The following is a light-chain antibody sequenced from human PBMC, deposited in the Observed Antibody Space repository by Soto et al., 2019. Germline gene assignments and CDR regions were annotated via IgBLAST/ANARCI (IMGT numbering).Light chain of an antibody. CDR1: SSDVGGYNY. J-gene: IGLJ1*01. V-gene: IGLV2-8*01. CDR3: TSYAGSNNYV. CDR2: EVS. Sequence: QSALTQPPAASGSPGQSVTISCTGTSSDVGGYNYVSWYQQHPGKAPKLMIYEVSKRPSGVPDRFSGSKSGNAASLTGSGLQAEDEADYYCTSYAGSNNYVFGPGTKLTVL.